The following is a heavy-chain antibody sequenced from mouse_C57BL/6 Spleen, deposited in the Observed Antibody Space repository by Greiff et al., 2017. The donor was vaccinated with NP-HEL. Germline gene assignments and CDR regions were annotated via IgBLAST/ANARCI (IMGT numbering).Heavy chain of an antibody. D-gene: IGHD3-3*01. V-gene: IGHV5-6*01. CDR1: GFTFSSYG. CDR3: ARHKGDGGFAY. Sequence: EVQGVESGGDLVKPGGSLKLSCAASGFTFSSYGMSWVRQTPDKRLEWVATISSGGSYTYYPDSVKGRFTISRDNAKNTLYLQMSSLKSEDTAMYYCARHKGDGGFAYWGQGTLVTVSA. J-gene: IGHJ3*01. CDR2: ISSGGSYT.